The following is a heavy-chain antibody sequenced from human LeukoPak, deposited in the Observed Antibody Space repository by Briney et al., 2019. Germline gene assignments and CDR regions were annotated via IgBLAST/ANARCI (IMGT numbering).Heavy chain of an antibody. J-gene: IGHJ1*01. CDR1: GFTFSSYV. D-gene: IGHD6-13*01. V-gene: IGHV3-23*01. CDR2: ISGSGGST. CDR3: AKNSSSWLQH. Sequence: GGSLRLSCAASGFTFSSYVMSWVRQAPGKGLEWVSAISGSGGSTYYADSVKGRFTISRDNSKNTLYLQMNSLRAEDAAVYYCAKNSSSWLQHWGQGTLVTVSS.